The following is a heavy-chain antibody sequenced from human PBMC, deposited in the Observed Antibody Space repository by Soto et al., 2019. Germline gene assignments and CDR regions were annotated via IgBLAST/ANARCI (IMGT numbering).Heavy chain of an antibody. CDR1: GFTFSSYA. CDR2: ISGSGGST. Sequence: GGSLRLSCAASGFTFSSYAMSWVLQAPGEGLEWVSAISGSGGSTYYADSVKGRFTISRDNSKNTLYLQMNSLRAEDTAVYYCAKEGEIAAAWLWDGPHYYWFGPCRQRPPVTVSS. CDR3: AKEGEIAAAWLWDGPHYYWFGP. V-gene: IGHV3-23*01. J-gene: IGHJ5*02. D-gene: IGHD6-13*01.